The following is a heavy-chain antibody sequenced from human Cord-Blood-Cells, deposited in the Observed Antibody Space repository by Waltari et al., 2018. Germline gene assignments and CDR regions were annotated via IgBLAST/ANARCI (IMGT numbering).Heavy chain of an antibody. CDR3: ARGGDGSGSYFYYYYYYMDV. V-gene: IGHV1-8*03. CDR1: GSTFTSYD. CDR2: MNPNSGNT. D-gene: IGHD3-10*01. Sequence: QVQLVQSGAEVKKPGASVKVSCKASGSTFTSYDINWVRQATGQGLEWMGWMNPNSGNTGYAQKFQGRVTITRNTAISTAYMELSSLRSEDTAVYYCARGGDGSGSYFYYYYYYMDVWGKGTTVTVSS. J-gene: IGHJ6*03.